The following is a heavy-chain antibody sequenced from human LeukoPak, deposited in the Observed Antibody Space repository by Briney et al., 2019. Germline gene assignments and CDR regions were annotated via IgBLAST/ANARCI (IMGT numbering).Heavy chain of an antibody. J-gene: IGHJ4*02. D-gene: IGHD1-26*01. V-gene: IGHV3-9*01. CDR3: AKDIGSLKYIDY. CDR1: GFTFDDYA. Sequence: GGSLRLSCAASGFTFDDYAMHWVRQAPGNGLEWVSGISWNSGSIGYADSVKGRFTISRDNAKNSLYLQMNSLRAEDTALYYCAKDIGSLKYIDYWGQGTLVTVSS. CDR2: ISWNSGSI.